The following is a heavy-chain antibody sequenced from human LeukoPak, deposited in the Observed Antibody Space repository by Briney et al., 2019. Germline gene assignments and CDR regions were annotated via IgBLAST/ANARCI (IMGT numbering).Heavy chain of an antibody. CDR3: ARAKGVATILYAFDI. V-gene: IGHV4-59*01. CDR2: IYYSGST. Sequence: SETLSLTCTGSGGSISSYYWSWIRQPPGKGLEWIGYIYYSGSTNYNPSLKSRVTISVDTSKNQFSLKLSSVTAADTAVYYCARAKGVATILYAFDIWGQGTMVTVSS. J-gene: IGHJ3*02. D-gene: IGHD5-12*01. CDR1: GGSISSYY.